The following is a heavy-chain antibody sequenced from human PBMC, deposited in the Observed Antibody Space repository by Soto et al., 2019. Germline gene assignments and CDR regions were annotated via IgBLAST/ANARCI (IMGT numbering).Heavy chain of an antibody. CDR1: GGAISSYY. V-gene: IGHV4-4*07. Sequence: SETLSLTCSVPGGAISSYYWSWVRQPAGKGMEWIGRVFSSGSRNYNASLKSRVTMSFDTSKNEVSLTLRSVTAAATPLYYCASVASSYFWMDVWGPGTTVTVSS. CDR2: VFSSGSR. J-gene: IGHJ6*02. D-gene: IGHD2-8*01. CDR3: ASVASSYFWMDV.